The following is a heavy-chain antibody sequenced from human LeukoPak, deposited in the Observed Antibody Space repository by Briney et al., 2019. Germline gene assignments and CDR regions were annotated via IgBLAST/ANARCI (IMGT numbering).Heavy chain of an antibody. Sequence: ASVKVSCKASGYTFTGYYMHWVRQAPGQGLEWMGWINPNSGGTNYAQKFQGRVTMTRDTSISTAYMELSRLRSDDTAVYYCAALSRITIFGLGLDYWGQGTLVTVSS. J-gene: IGHJ4*02. CDR2: INPNSGGT. CDR3: AALSRITIFGLGLDY. V-gene: IGHV1-2*02. CDR1: GYTFTGYY. D-gene: IGHD3-3*01.